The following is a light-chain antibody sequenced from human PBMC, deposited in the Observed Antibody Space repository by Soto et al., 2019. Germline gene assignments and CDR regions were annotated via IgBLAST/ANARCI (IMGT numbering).Light chain of an antibody. CDR1: SSDVGGYHY. CDR3: CSYAGSYDWV. Sequence: QSVLTQPRSVSGSPGQTVTISCTGTSSDVGGYHYVSWYQQHPGKAPKVLIYEVTKRPSGVPDRFSGSKSGNTASLTISGLQAENEADYYCCSYAGSYDWVFGGGTKVTVL. V-gene: IGLV2-11*01. CDR2: EVT. J-gene: IGLJ3*02.